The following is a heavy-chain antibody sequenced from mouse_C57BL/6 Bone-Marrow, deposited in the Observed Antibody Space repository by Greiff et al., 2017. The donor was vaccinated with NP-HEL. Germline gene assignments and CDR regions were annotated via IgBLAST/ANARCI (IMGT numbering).Heavy chain of an antibody. CDR2: IYPGDGDT. Sequence: LVESGASVKISCKASGYAFSSSWMNWVKQRPGKGLEWIGRIYPGDGDTNYNGKFKGKATLTADKSSSTAYMQLSSLTSEDSAVYFCARGGVDYWGQGTTLTVSS. CDR1: GYAFSSSW. CDR3: ARGGVDY. V-gene: IGHV1-82*01. J-gene: IGHJ2*01.